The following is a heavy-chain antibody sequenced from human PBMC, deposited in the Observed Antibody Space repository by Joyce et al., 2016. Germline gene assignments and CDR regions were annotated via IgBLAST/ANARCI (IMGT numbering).Heavy chain of an antibody. J-gene: IGHJ3*01. Sequence: QLQLQESGPGLVKPSETLSLTCTVSGVSISITTYYWGWIRQPPGKGLEWIGNIYYSGSTYYNPSRKSRVTISVDTSKNQFSLKLSSVTAADTAVYYCATGAYYSDSTGYYPDAFDFWGQGTMVTVSS. CDR2: IYYSGST. CDR3: ATGAYYSDSTGYYPDAFDF. V-gene: IGHV4-39*01. D-gene: IGHD3-22*01. CDR1: GVSISITTYY.